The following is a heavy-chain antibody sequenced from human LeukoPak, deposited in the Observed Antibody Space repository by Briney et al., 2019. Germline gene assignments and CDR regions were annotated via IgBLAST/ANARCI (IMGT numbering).Heavy chain of an antibody. V-gene: IGHV4-59*11. Sequence: SETLSLTCTVSGGSLSGHYWSWIRQPPGKGLEWIGYIYYSGSTNYNPSLKSRVTISVDTSKNQFPLKLSSVTAADTAVYYCARTRSGWRSIRPYYFDYWGQGTLVTVSS. J-gene: IGHJ4*02. CDR1: GGSLSGHY. CDR2: IYYSGST. CDR3: ARTRSGWRSIRPYYFDY. D-gene: IGHD6-19*01.